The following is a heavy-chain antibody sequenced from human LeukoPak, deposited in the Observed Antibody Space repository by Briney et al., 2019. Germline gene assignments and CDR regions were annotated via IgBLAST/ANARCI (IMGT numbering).Heavy chain of an antibody. CDR3: SREGYSCPNWFDT. V-gene: IGHV4-39*07. D-gene: IGHD4-11*01. J-gene: IGHJ5*02. CDR1: GGSISSSRSY. Sequence: SETLSLTCSVSGGSISSSRSYWGWFRQTPGKGLEWVGSIYYNVYTYYNPSFKSRVSMSVDTAKNQISLILTSVTAADTAVYYCSREGYSCPNWFDTWGQGTLVTVSS. CDR2: IYYNVYT.